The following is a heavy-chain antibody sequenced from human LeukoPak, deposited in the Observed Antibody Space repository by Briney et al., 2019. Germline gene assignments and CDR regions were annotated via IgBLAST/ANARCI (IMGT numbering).Heavy chain of an antibody. J-gene: IGHJ5*02. CDR3: AKDQEIVVVIKGNWFDP. Sequence: GGPLRLSCAASGFTFSSYAMSWVRQAPGKGLEWVSAISGSGGSTYYADSVKGRFTISRDNSKNTLFLQMNSLRAEDTAVYYCAKDQEIVVVIKGNWFDPWGQGTLVTVSS. CDR2: ISGSGGST. D-gene: IGHD3-22*01. CDR1: GFTFSSYA. V-gene: IGHV3-23*01.